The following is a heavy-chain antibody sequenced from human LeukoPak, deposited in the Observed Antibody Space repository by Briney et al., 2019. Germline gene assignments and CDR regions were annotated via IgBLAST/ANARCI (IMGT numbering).Heavy chain of an antibody. CDR3: ARDRPWYYDSSATFAY. CDR1: GFTFSSYG. CDR2: IRYDGSNK. V-gene: IGHV3-30*02. D-gene: IGHD3-22*01. J-gene: IGHJ4*02. Sequence: PGGSLRLSCAASGFTFSSYGMHWVRQAPGKGLEWVAFIRYDGSNKYYADSVKGRFTISRDNSKNTLYLQMNSLRAEDTAVYYCARDRPWYYDSSATFAYWGQGTLVTVSS.